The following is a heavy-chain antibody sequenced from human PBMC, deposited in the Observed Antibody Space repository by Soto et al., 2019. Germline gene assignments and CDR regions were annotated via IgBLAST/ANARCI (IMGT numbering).Heavy chain of an antibody. CDR3: ARSNTRYSSPDY. CDR2: IYYSETT. J-gene: IGHJ4*02. CDR1: GGSISGFQ. Sequence: QVQLQESGPGLVKPSETLSLTCTVSGGSISGFQWSWIRQPPGKGLEWIGSIYYSETTNNNPSLKSRVTIAVDTSTSQVSLTLASVTAGDTAVYYCARSNTRYSSPDYWGQGSLVTVSS. D-gene: IGHD6-13*01. V-gene: IGHV4-59*08.